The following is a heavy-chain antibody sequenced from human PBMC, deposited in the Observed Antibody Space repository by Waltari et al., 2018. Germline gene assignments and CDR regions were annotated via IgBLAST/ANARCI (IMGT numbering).Heavy chain of an antibody. D-gene: IGHD3-16*01. Sequence: QVQLQESGPGLVTPSETLPLTCPVSGGSISSYYWSWIRQPPGKGLEWIGYIYYSGSTNYNPSLKSRVTISVDTSKNQFSLKLSSVTAADTAVYYCAREFGGVVNDAFDIWGQGTMVTVSS. CDR1: GGSISSYY. V-gene: IGHV4-59*01. CDR3: AREFGGVVNDAFDI. J-gene: IGHJ3*02. CDR2: IYYSGST.